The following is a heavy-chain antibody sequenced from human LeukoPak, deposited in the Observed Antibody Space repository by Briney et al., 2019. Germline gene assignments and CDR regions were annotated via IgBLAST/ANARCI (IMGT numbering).Heavy chain of an antibody. D-gene: IGHD6-6*01. CDR2: IYYSGST. CDR1: GGSISSSSYY. J-gene: IGHJ4*02. V-gene: IGHV4-39*01. CDR3: ARHGSIAARWGFDY. Sequence: PSETLSLTCTVSGGSISSSSYYWGWIRQPPGKGLEWIGSIYYSGSTYYNPSLKSRVTISVDTSKNQFSLKLSSVTAADTAVYHCARHGSIAARWGFDYWGQGTLVTVSS.